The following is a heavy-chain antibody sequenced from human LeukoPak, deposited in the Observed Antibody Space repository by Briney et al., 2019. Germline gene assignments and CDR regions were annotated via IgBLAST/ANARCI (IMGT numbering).Heavy chain of an antibody. CDR2: INHSGST. CDR3: ARGGQWFRPMDYFDY. J-gene: IGHJ4*02. Sequence: SETLSLTCAVYGGSFSGYYWSWIRQPPGKGLEWIGEINHSGSTNYNPSLKSRVTISVDTSKNQFSLKLSSVTAADTAVYYCARGGQWFRPMDYFDYWGQGTLVTVSS. D-gene: IGHD3-22*01. V-gene: IGHV4-34*01. CDR1: GGSFSGYY.